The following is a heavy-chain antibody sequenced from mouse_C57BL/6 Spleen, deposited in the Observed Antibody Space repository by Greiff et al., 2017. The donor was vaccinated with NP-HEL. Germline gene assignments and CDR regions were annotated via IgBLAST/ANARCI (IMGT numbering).Heavy chain of an antibody. D-gene: IGHD1-1*01. J-gene: IGHJ3*01. CDR2: IYPGDGDT. CDR3: ARSGLGSSSAWFAY. V-gene: IGHV1-80*01. CDR1: GYAFSSYW. Sequence: QVQLKESGAELVKPGASVKISCKASGYAFSSYWMNWVKQRPGKGLEWIGQIYPGDGDTNYNGKFKGKATLTADQSSSTAYMQLSSLTSEDSAVYFWARSGLGSSSAWFAYWGQGTLVPVP.